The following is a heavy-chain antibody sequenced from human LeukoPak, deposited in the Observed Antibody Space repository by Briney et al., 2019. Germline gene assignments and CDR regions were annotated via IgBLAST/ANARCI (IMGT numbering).Heavy chain of an antibody. Sequence: GGSLRLSCVASGFSVSTNYMSWVRQAPGKGLEWVSVIYSSGSTDYADSVKGRFTISRDTSENTVYLQMNSLRADDTAVYYCARRQDDSPLGYWGQGTLVTVSS. CDR1: GFSVSTNY. CDR2: IYSSGST. V-gene: IGHV3-53*01. D-gene: IGHD3-9*01. J-gene: IGHJ4*02. CDR3: ARRQDDSPLGY.